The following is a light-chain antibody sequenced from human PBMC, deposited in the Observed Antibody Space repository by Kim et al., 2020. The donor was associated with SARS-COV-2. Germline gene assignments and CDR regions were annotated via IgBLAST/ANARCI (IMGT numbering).Light chain of an antibody. J-gene: IGKJ4*01. CDR1: KTISSY. CDR2: DAS. V-gene: IGKV3-11*01. Sequence: EIVLTQSPATLSLSPGDRATLSCRASKTISSYLAWYQQQPGQAPRLLIYDASNRATGIPARFSGSGSGTDFTLTISSLEPEDFAVYYCQQRNNWPFLTFGGGTKVDIK. CDR3: QQRNNWPFLT.